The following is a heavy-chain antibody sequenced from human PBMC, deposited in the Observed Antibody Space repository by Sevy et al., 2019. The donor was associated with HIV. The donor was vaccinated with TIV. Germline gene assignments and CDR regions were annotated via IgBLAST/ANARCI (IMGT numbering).Heavy chain of an antibody. CDR3: ALGRQQWPTDF. CDR1: GFTFSNDA. V-gene: IGHV3-23*01. D-gene: IGHD2-8*01. J-gene: IGHJ4*02. CDR2: ITDSEKT. Sequence: GGTLRLSCAASGFTFSNDALRWDRLAPGKRVERGSTITDSEKTYYTESVKGRFSISRDISKSTLFLQMNSLRTEDTAVYYCALGRQQWPTDFWGQGTLVTVSS.